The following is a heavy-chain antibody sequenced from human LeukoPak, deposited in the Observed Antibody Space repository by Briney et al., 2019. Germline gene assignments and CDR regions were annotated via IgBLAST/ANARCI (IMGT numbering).Heavy chain of an antibody. J-gene: IGHJ3*02. V-gene: IGHV3-7*01. CDR3: AKPSPALDI. D-gene: IGHD2-2*01. Sequence: QPGGSLRLSCAASGFTFNNYWMSWVRQAPWRGLEWVANIKQDGSEKYYVDSVKGRFTISRDNAKNSLYLQMNSLRAEETAVYYCAKPSPALDIWGQGTMVTVSP. CDR2: IKQDGSEK. CDR1: GFTFNNYW.